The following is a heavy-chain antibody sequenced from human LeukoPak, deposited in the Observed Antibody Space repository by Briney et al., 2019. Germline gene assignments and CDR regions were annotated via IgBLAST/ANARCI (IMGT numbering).Heavy chain of an antibody. CDR3: ARHVGPYSPAGY. V-gene: IGHV4-59*08. Sequence: SETLSLTCTVSGGSISSYYWSWIRQPPGKGLEWIGYIYYSGSTDYNPSLKSRVTISVDTSKNQFSLRLSSVTAADTAVYYCARHVGPYSPAGYWGQGTLVTVSS. D-gene: IGHD2-15*01. CDR2: IYYSGST. CDR1: GGSISSYY. J-gene: IGHJ4*02.